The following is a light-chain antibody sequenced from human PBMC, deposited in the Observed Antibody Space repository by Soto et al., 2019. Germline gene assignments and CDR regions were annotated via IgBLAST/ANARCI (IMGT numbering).Light chain of an antibody. Sequence: QSVLTQPASVSGSPGQSITISCTGTSSDVGGYNYVSWYQQHPGKAPKLMIYDVSNRPSGVSNRFSGSKSGNTASLTISGLQAEDEADYSCSSYTSSSTLGGVFGTGTKVTVL. CDR1: SSDVGGYNY. CDR2: DVS. CDR3: SSYTSSSTLGGV. J-gene: IGLJ1*01. V-gene: IGLV2-14*01.